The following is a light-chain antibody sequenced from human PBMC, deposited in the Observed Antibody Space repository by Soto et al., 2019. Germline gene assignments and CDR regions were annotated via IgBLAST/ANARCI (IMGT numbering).Light chain of an antibody. CDR3: CSYTGSYTFLV. CDR1: SSEVGGHNY. Sequence: QSALTQPRSVSGSPGQSVTISCTGSSSEVGGHNYVSWFQQHPGKAPKLMIYDVTKRPSGVPDRFSGSKSGYTASLTISGLQAEDEADYYCCSYTGSYTFLVFGGGTKLTVL. CDR2: DVT. J-gene: IGLJ2*01. V-gene: IGLV2-11*01.